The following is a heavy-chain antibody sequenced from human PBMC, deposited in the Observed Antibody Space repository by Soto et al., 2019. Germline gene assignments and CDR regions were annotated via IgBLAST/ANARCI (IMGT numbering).Heavy chain of an antibody. CDR2: IFYNGTT. CDR1: GGFISTYF. J-gene: IGHJ5*02. Sequence: PSETLSLTCTVSGGFISTYFWSWIRQVPGKGPEWIGYIFYNGTTNYNPSFKSRVTMSVDTSKNQFSLKLNSVTAADTAVYYCARGPPQLRVLVLWFDPWGPGTKVTVSS. V-gene: IGHV4-59*01. CDR3: ARGPPQLRVLVLWFDP. D-gene: IGHD3-3*01.